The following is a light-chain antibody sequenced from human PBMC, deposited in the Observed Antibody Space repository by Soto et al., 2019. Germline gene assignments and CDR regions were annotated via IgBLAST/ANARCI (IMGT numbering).Light chain of an antibody. J-gene: IGKJ4*01. CDR2: DAS. V-gene: IGKV3-11*01. CDR1: QSVSSD. CDR3: QQRSSWPLT. Sequence: EIVLTQSPATLSLSPGERATLSCRASQSVSSDLTWYQQRPGQAPRLLIYDASNRATGIPARFSGSGSGTDFTLTISSLEPDDFVVYYCQQRSSWPLTFVGGTKVEVK.